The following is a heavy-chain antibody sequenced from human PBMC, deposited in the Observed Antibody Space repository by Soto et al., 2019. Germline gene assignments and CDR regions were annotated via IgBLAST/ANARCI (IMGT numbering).Heavy chain of an antibody. CDR3: ARAWGRVFDY. CDR1: GGSISSYY. D-gene: IGHD2-15*01. CDR2: IYYSGST. V-gene: IGHV4-59*01. J-gene: IGHJ4*02. Sequence: QVQLQESGPGLVKPSETLSLTCTVSGGSISSYYWSWIRQPPGKGLEWIGYIYYSGSTNYNPSLKSRVTISVDTSKNQFSLKPSSVTAADTAVYYCARAWGRVFDYWGQGTLVTVSS.